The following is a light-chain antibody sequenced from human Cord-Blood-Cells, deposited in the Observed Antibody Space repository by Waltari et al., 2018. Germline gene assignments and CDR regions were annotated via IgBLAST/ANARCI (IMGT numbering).Light chain of an antibody. CDR2: DVS. CDR1: RSDVRGYNY. Sequence: QSALTQPASVSGSPGQSITISCTGTRSDVRGYNYVSWYQQHPGKAPKLMIYDVSNRPSGVSNRFSGSKSGNTASLTISGLQAEDEADYYCSSYTSSSTFVVFGGGTKLTVL. CDR3: SSYTSSSTFVV. V-gene: IGLV2-14*01. J-gene: IGLJ2*01.